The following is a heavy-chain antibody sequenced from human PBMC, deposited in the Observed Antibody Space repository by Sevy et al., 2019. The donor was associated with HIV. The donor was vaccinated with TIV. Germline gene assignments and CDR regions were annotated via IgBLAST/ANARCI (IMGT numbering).Heavy chain of an antibody. D-gene: IGHD3-22*01. J-gene: IGHJ4*02. V-gene: IGHV3-48*01. CDR2: ISSSSSTI. CDR3: ARTPPYYYYDSSGYYYSAPFDY. CDR1: GFTFSSYS. Sequence: GGSLRLSCAASGFTFSSYSMNWVRQAPGKGLGWVSYISSSSSTIYYADSVKGRFTISRDNAKNSLYLQMNSLRAEDTAVYYCARTPPYYYYDSSGYYYSAPFDYWGQGTLVTVSS.